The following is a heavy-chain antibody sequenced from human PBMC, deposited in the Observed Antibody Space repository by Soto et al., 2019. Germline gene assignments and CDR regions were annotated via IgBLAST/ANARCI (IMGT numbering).Heavy chain of an antibody. Sequence: QVQLVQSGAEVKKPGSSVKVSCKASGGTFSSYTISWVRQAPGQGLEWMGRIIPILGIANYAQKFQGRVTFTADKSTSTAYMELSSLRSEDTAVYYCARDQRGGRWLQWYNWFDPWGQGTLVTVSS. CDR1: GGTFSSYT. J-gene: IGHJ5*02. CDR3: ARDQRGGRWLQWYNWFDP. D-gene: IGHD1-26*01. CDR2: IIPILGIA. V-gene: IGHV1-69*08.